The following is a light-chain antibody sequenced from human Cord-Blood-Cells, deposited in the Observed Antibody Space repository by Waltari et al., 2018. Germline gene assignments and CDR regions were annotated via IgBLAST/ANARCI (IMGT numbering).Light chain of an antibody. J-gene: IGLJ1*01. CDR1: SSDVGGYNH. CDR2: EVT. CDR3: SSYTSSSTYV. Sequence: QSALTQPAPVSGSPGQSITISCTGTSSDVGGYNHFSWYQQHPGKAPKLMIYEVTNRPSGVSNRFSGSKSGNTASLTISGLQAEDEADYYCSSYTSSSTYVFGTGTKVTVL. V-gene: IGLV2-14*01.